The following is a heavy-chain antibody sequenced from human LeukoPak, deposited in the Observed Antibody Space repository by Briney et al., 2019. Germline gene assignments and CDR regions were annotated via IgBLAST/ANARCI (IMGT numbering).Heavy chain of an antibody. J-gene: IGHJ4*02. D-gene: IGHD6-13*01. V-gene: IGHV3-30-3*01. CDR1: GFTFSRYA. CDR2: ISYDGSNE. Sequence: GGSLRLSCAASGFTFSRYAMHWVRQAPGKGLEWVAVISYDGSNEYYADSVKGRFTISRDNAKNQLYLQMNSLRAEDTAVYYCARYLGAAGIDYWGQGTLVTVSS. CDR3: ARYLGAAGIDY.